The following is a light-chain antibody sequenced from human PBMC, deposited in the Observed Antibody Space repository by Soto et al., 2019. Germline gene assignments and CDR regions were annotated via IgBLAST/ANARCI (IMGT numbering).Light chain of an antibody. CDR3: ATYTSTTTHVV. CDR1: SSDIGGYNY. CDR2: EVS. Sequence: QLVLTQPASVSGSPGQSITISCTGTSSDIGGYNYVSWFQQHAGKAPKLIIYEVSNRPSGVSNRFSGSKSGNTASLTISGLQADDECNYYCATYTSTTTHVVFGGGTKLTVL. J-gene: IGLJ2*01. V-gene: IGLV2-14*01.